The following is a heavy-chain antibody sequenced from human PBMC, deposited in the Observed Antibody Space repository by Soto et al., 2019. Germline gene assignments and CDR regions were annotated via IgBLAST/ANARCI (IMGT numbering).Heavy chain of an antibody. CDR3: ARVRQYVDYYYYCYYGMDA. CDR2: IYYSGST. J-gene: IGHJ6*02. V-gene: IGHV4-31*03. CDR1: GGSISSGGYY. Sequence: PSETLSLTCTVSGGSISSGGYYWSWIRQHPGKGLEWIGYIYYSGSTYYNPSLKSRVTISVDTSKNQFSLKLSSVTAADTAVYYCARVRQYVDYYYYCYYGMDAWGQGTTVTVSS. D-gene: IGHD4-17*01.